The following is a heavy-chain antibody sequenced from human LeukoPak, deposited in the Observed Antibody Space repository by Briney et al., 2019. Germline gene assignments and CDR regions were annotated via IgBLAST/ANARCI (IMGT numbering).Heavy chain of an antibody. D-gene: IGHD6-19*01. CDR3: ASYPRYSSSPPFDY. CDR1: GGTFNNSA. V-gene: IGHV1-2*02. Sequence: ASVKVSCKTSGGTFNNSAISWVRQAPGQGLEWMGWINPNTGGTNYAQKFQGRVTMTRDTTISTAYMELSRLTSDDTAVYYCASYPRYSSSPPFDYWGQGTLVTVSS. CDR2: INPNTGGT. J-gene: IGHJ4*02.